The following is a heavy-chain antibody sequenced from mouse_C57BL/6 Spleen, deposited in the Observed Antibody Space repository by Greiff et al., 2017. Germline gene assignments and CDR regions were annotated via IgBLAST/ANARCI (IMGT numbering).Heavy chain of an antibody. D-gene: IGHD1-1*01. J-gene: IGHJ2*01. CDR2: IDPEAGDT. CDR1: GFNIKDYY. CDR3: TTQDYGSSHYCDY. V-gene: IGHV14-1*01. Sequence: EVQLQQSGAELVRPGASVKLSCTASGFNIKDYYMHWVKQRPEQGLEWIGRIDPEAGDTEYAPKFQGKATMTADTSSNTAYLQLSSLTSEDTAVYYCTTQDYGSSHYCDYGGQGTTRTVSS.